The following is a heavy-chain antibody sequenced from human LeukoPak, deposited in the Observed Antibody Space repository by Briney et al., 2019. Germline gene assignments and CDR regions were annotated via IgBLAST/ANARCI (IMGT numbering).Heavy chain of an antibody. CDR3: ARDRGVQPH. CDR1: GFTFDDYA. Sequence: GGSLRPSCAASGFTFDDYAMHWVRQAPGKGLEWVSGISWNSVGIGYADSVKGRFTISRDNAKNSPYLQMNSLRAEDTAVYYCARDRGVQPHWGQGTLVTVSS. V-gene: IGHV3-9*01. D-gene: IGHD3-3*01. J-gene: IGHJ4*02. CDR2: ISWNSVGI.